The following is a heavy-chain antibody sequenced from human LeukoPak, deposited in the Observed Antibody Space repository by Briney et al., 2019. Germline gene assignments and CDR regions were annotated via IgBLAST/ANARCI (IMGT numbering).Heavy chain of an antibody. CDR1: GYTLNELS. CDR3: ATGSSITMVRGVTQENDY. CDR2: FDPEDGET. D-gene: IGHD3-10*01. Sequence: ASVKVSCKVSGYTLNELSMHWVRQAPGQGLEWMGGFDPEDGETIYAQKFQGRVTMTEDTSTDTAYMELSSLRSEDTAVYYCATGSSITMVRGVTQENDYWGQGTLVTVSS. J-gene: IGHJ4*02. V-gene: IGHV1-24*01.